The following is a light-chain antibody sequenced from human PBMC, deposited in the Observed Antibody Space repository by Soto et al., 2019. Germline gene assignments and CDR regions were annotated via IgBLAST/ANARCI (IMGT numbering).Light chain of an antibody. Sequence: DIQLTQSPSSLSASVGDRVTITCRVSQGIITYLNWYQQKPGKAPNLLIYSSSTLQSGVPSRFIGSGYATDFSLTISSLQPEDFATYYCQQTYKNSWTFGPGTKVDIK. CDR1: QGIITY. V-gene: IGKV1-39*01. CDR3: QQTYKNSWT. CDR2: SSS. J-gene: IGKJ3*01.